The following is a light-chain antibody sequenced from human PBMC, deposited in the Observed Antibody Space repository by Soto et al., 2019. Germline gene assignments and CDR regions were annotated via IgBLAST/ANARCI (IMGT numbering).Light chain of an antibody. J-gene: IGLJ1*01. CDR1: VSDVGTFGP. Sequence: QSVLTQPASVSGSPGQSITISCTESVSDVGTFGPVSWYQQHPGQVPKLIIFEGNRRPSGVSGRFSGSKSGNTASLTISGLQAEDEADYYCCSYVGARNYVFGSGTKVTVL. CDR3: CSYVGARNYV. V-gene: IGLV2-23*01. CDR2: EGN.